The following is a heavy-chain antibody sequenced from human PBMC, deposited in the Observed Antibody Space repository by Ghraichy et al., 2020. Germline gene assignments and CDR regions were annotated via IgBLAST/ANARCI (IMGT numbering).Heavy chain of an antibody. CDR1: GYTFTGYY. V-gene: IGHV1-2*02. CDR2: INPNSGGT. CDR3: AREPSGIAAAGTGGYYGMDV. D-gene: IGHD6-13*01. J-gene: IGHJ6*02. Sequence: ASVKVSCKASGYTFTGYYMHWVRQAPGQGLEWMGWINPNSGGTNYAQKFQGRVTMTRDTSISTAYMELSRLRSDDTAVYYCAREPSGIAAAGTGGYYGMDVWGQGTTVTVSS.